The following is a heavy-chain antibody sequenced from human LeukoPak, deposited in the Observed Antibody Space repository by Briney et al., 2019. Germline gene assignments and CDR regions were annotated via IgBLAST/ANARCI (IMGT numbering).Heavy chain of an antibody. D-gene: IGHD5-18*01. CDR2: TNSADESK. CDR1: GFSFNIYS. V-gene: IGHV3-23*01. J-gene: IGHJ4*02. CDR3: AKSSSRLDTSSFEY. Sequence: PGRSLRLSCAASGFSFNIYSMYWVRQAPGKGLEWVSITNSADESKYYADSVKGRFTISRDNSKNVLYLQMNSLRAEDTALYYCAKSSSRLDTSSFEYWGQGTLVTVSS.